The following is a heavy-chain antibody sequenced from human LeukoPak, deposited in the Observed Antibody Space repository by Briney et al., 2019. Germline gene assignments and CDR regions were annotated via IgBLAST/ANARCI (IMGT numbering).Heavy chain of an antibody. CDR2: MYHSGST. CDR1: GGSISSYF. CDR3: ARYTNREFDF. V-gene: IGHV4-59*01. Sequence: SETLSLTCTVPGGSISSYFWSWIRQPPGKGLQWIGYMYHSGSTYYNPSLKSRVTISIDTSKNQFSLKLTSVTAADTAVYYCARYTNREFDFWGQGTLVTVSS. J-gene: IGHJ4*02. D-gene: IGHD2-2*02.